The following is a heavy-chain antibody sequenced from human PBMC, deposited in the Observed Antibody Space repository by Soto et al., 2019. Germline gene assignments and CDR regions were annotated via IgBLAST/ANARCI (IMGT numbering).Heavy chain of an antibody. D-gene: IGHD3-16*01. V-gene: IGHV3-15*01. CDR2: IKDKNAGGTT. J-gene: IGHJ4*02. CDR3: TTVWWGLRLGEEGGY. CDR1: GFTFSNAW. Sequence: GGSLRLSCAAPGFTFSNAWMSWVRQAPGKGLEWVGRIKDKNAGGTTDYAAPVKGRFTISRDDSKNTLYLQMNSLKTEDTAVYYCTTVWWGLRLGEEGGYWGQGTLVTVSS.